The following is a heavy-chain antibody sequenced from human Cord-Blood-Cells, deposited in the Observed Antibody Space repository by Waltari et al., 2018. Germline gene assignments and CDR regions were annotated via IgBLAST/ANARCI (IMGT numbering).Heavy chain of an antibody. V-gene: IGHV4-34*01. Sequence: QVQLQQWGAGLLKPSETLSLTCAVYGGSFSGYYWRWLSQPPGKGLEWIGEINHSGSTNSNPSLNSRVTISVDTSKNQFSLKLSSVTAADTAVYYCARRGIAAAGTGGVDYWGQGTLVTVSS. CDR1: GGSFSGYY. CDR2: INHSGST. J-gene: IGHJ4*02. CDR3: ARRGIAAAGTGGVDY. D-gene: IGHD6-13*01.